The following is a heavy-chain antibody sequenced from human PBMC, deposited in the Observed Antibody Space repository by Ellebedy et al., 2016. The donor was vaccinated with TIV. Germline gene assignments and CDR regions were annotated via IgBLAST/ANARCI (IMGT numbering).Heavy chain of an antibody. Sequence: ASVKVSXXASGYTFSTYYMHWVRQAPGQGLEWMGIINPTGGSTSYAQKFQGRVTMTKDTSTSTVYMELSSPRSEDTAVYFCASRSRSGLVAVGNDYYAMGVWGQGTTVTVSS. J-gene: IGHJ6*02. CDR1: GYTFSTYY. CDR2: INPTGGST. CDR3: ASRSRSGLVAVGNDYYAMGV. V-gene: IGHV1-46*01. D-gene: IGHD6-19*01.